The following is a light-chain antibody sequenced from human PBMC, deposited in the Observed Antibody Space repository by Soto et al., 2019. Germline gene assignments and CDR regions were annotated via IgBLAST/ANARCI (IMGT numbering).Light chain of an antibody. J-gene: IGKJ1*01. V-gene: IGKV1-9*01. CDR2: TAS. CDR1: QGISSY. Sequence: DIQLTQSPSFLSASVGDRVTIPCRASQGISSYLAWYQQKPGTAPKPLIYTASPVQSGVPSRCSGSESRNELTLTTRSLQPEEFAPYCCQQLNNYPRTHGQGTTVDIK. CDR3: QQLNNYPRT.